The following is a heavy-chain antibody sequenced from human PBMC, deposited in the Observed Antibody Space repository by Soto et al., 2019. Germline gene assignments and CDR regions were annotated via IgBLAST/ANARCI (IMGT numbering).Heavy chain of an antibody. CDR3: ARGKGMEENYYYYGMDV. D-gene: IGHD1-1*01. V-gene: IGHV1-3*01. CDR2: INGGNGNT. Sequence: ASVKVSCKASGYSFSTHSIHWVRQAPGQGLEWMGWINGGNGNTKYSQKFRDRVTITRDASASTGYMELSSLRSEDSAVYYCARGKGMEENYYYYGMDVWGQGTTVTVSS. CDR1: GYSFSTHS. J-gene: IGHJ6*02.